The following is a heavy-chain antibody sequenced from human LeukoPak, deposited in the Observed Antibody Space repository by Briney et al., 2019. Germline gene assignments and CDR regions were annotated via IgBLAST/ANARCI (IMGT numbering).Heavy chain of an antibody. V-gene: IGHV3-48*01. CDR1: GFTFSSYS. D-gene: IGHD6-19*01. CDR3: AGPSGTEQWLVLDYFDY. CDR2: ISSSSSTI. Sequence: PGGSLRLSCAASGFTFSSYSMNWVRQAPGKGLEWVSYISSSSSTIYYADSVKGRFTISRDNAKNSLYLQMNSLRAEDTAVYYCAGPSGTEQWLVLDYFDYWGQGTLVTVSS. J-gene: IGHJ4*02.